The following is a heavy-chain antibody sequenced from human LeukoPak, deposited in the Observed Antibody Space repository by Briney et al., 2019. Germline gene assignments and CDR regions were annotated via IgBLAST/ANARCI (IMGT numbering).Heavy chain of an antibody. D-gene: IGHD3-10*01. CDR3: ARRYGSGSYYRNAYFDY. CDR2: MNPNSGNT. CDR1: GYTFTSYD. V-gene: IGHV1-18*01. Sequence: GASVKVSCKASGYTFTSYDINWVRQATGQGLEWMGWMNPNSGNTNYAQKLQGRVTMTTDTSTSTAYMELRSLRSDDTAVYYCARRYGSGSYYRNAYFDYWGQGTLVTVSS. J-gene: IGHJ4*02.